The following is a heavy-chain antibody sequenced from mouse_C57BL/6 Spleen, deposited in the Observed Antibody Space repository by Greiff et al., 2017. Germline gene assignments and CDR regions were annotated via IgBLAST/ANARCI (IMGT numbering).Heavy chain of an antibody. CDR3: THYAAGFAY. CDR2: IDPENGDT. CDR1: GFNIKDDY. J-gene: IGHJ3*01. V-gene: IGHV14-4*01. Sequence: EVQLQQSGAELVRPGASVKLSCTASGFNIKDDYMHWVKQRPEQGLEWIGWIDPENGDTEYASKFQGKATITADTSSNTAYLQLSSLTSEDTAVYYCTHYAAGFAYWGQGTLVTVSA. D-gene: IGHD1-1*02.